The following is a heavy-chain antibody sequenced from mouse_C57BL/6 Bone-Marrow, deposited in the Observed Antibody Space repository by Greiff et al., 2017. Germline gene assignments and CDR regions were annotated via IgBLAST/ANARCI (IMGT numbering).Heavy chain of an antibody. CDR3: ARQYYFDY. V-gene: IGHV5-6*01. J-gene: IGHJ2*01. CDR1: GFTFSSYG. Sequence: EVQLQQSGGDLVKPGGSLKLSCAASGFTFSSYGMSWVRQTPDKRLEWVATISSGGSYTYYPDSVKGRFTISRDNAKNTLYLQMSRLKSEDTAMYYCARQYYFDYCGQGTTLTVSS. CDR2: ISSGGSYT.